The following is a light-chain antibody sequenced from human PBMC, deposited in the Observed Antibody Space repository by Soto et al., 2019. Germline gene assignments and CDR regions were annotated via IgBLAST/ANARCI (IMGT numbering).Light chain of an antibody. CDR2: DVT. CDR3: CSYAGSYTFV. CDR1: SSDIGAYDY. J-gene: IGLJ1*01. Sequence: QSVLTQPASLSGSPGQSITISCTGTSSDIGAYDYVSWFQQHPGKAPKLMIYDVTKRPSGVPDRFSGSKSANTASLTISGLQAEDEADYYCCSYAGSYTFVFGTGTKVTVL. V-gene: IGLV2-11*01.